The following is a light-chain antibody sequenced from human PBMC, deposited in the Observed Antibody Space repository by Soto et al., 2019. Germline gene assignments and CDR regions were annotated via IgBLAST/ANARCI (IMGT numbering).Light chain of an antibody. Sequence: QSVLTQPASVSGSPGQSITISCTGTSSDIGASNYVSWYQQHPGQAPKLMISDVNNRPSGISDRFSGSKSGNTASLTISGLQAEDEADYHCYSWNSNSDTHYVFGTGTKLTVL. CDR1: SSDIGASNY. CDR3: YSWNSNSDTHYV. J-gene: IGLJ1*01. CDR2: DVN. V-gene: IGLV2-14*03.